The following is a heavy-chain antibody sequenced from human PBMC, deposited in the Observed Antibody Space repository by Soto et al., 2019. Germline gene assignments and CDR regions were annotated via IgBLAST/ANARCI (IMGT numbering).Heavy chain of an antibody. D-gene: IGHD1-26*01. Sequence: EVQLVESGGGLVQPGGSLRLSCAASGFTFSSYAMHWVRQAPGKGLEYVSAISSNGGSTYYANSVKGRFTISRDNSKNTLYLQMGSRRAEDMAVYYCARGSVGAGTVDYWGQGTLVTVSS. CDR3: ARGSVGAGTVDY. V-gene: IGHV3-64*01. J-gene: IGHJ4*02. CDR1: GFTFSSYA. CDR2: ISSNGGST.